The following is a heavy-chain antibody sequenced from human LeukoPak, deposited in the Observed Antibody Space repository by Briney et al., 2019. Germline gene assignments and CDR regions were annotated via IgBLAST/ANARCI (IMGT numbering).Heavy chain of an antibody. CDR1: GYTFTRSG. CDR3: ARSVVTTTPTFDY. V-gene: IGHV1-18*01. J-gene: IGHJ4*02. D-gene: IGHD2-21*02. CDR2: ISVYNGKT. Sequence: ASVKVSCKGSGYTFTRSGISWVRQAPGQGLEWMGWISVYNGKTNYAQKFQGRMTLTTDTSTSTAYMELRSLRSDDTAVYYCARSVVTTTPTFDYWGQGTLVTVSS.